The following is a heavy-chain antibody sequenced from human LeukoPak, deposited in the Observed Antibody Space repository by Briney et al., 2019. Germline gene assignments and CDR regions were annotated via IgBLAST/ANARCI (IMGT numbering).Heavy chain of an antibody. D-gene: IGHD4-17*01. CDR3: ARRSWDYDDY. CDR2: ISNDGSRK. CDR1: GFTFSRHG. V-gene: IGHV3-30*03. J-gene: IGHJ4*02. Sequence: GRSLRLSCAPSGFTFSRHGMHWVRQAPGKGLEWVAIISNDGSRKYYAHSVEGRFTISRDNSKNTLYLQMDSLRAEDTAVYYCARRSWDYDDYWGQGTLVTVSS.